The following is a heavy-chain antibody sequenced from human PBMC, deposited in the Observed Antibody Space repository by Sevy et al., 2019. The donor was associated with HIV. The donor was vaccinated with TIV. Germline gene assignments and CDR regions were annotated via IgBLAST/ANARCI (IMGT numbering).Heavy chain of an antibody. V-gene: IGHV1-18*01. Sequence: ASVKVSCKASGCTFTSYGISWVRQAPGQGLEWMGWISAYNGNTNYAQKLQGRVTMTTDTSTSTAYMELRSLRSDDTAVYYCARNRIAISSGWYGYFDYWGHGTLVTVSS. J-gene: IGHJ4*01. CDR2: ISAYNGNT. D-gene: IGHD6-19*01. CDR3: ARNRIAISSGWYGYFDY. CDR1: GCTFTSYG.